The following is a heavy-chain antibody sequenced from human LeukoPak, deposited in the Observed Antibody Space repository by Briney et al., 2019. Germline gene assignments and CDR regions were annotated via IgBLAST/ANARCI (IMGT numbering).Heavy chain of an antibody. Sequence: GGSLRLSCAASGFTFSSYEMNWVRQAPGKGLEWVSYISSSGSTIYYADSVKGRFTISRDNAKNSLYLQMNSLRAEGTAVYYCARDASDCSSTSCYPDWFDPWGQGTLVTVSS. J-gene: IGHJ5*02. CDR2: ISSSGSTI. CDR1: GFTFSSYE. CDR3: ARDASDCSSTSCYPDWFDP. V-gene: IGHV3-48*03. D-gene: IGHD2-2*01.